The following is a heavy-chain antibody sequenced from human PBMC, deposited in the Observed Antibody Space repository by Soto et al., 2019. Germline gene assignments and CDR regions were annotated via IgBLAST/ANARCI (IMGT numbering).Heavy chain of an antibody. CDR1: GITFSNYA. D-gene: IGHD3-16*01. V-gene: IGHV3-23*01. J-gene: IGHJ5*02. CDR3: ATGGDQGRLNWVAP. Sequence: EVQLLESGGGLVQPGGSLRLSCTASGITFSNYAMSWVRQAPGKGLEWVATIRGSGGTTYYADSVKGRFTISRDNANDTVSLEMDSLRAEDTAIYYGATGGDQGRLNWVAPWGQGTLVTVSS. CDR2: IRGSGGTT.